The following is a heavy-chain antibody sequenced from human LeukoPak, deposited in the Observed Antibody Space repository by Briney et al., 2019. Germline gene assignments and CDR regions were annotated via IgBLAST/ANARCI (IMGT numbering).Heavy chain of an antibody. J-gene: IGHJ3*02. D-gene: IGHD4-17*01. Sequence: GGSLRLSCAASGFTFTNYAMIWVRQAPGRGQEWVSAIRSGGDGTLYADSVKGRFTISRDNSKNTLFLQMNNMRAEDTAVYYCARDPNGDYVGAFEMWGPGTKVTVS. V-gene: IGHV3-23*01. CDR1: GFTFTNYA. CDR3: ARDPNGDYVGAFEM. CDR2: IRSGGDGT.